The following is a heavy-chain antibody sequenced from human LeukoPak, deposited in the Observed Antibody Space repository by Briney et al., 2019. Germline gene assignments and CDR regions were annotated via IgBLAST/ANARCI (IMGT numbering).Heavy chain of an antibody. D-gene: IGHD2-15*01. V-gene: IGHV3-23*01. CDR2: ISTSGNST. Sequence: PGGSLRLSYAASGFTFSSYAMSWVRQAPGKGLEWVSGISTSGNSTYYADSVKGRFTISRDNSKNTLYLQMNSLRAEDTAIYYCAKTRGYCSGGSCYQDYWGQGTLVTVSS. J-gene: IGHJ4*02. CDR1: GFTFSSYA. CDR3: AKTRGYCSGGSCYQDY.